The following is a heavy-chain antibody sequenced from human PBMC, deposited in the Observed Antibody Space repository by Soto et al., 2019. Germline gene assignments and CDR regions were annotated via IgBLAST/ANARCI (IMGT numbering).Heavy chain of an antibody. CDR1: GCTFSSSA. D-gene: IGHD1-1*01. V-gene: IGHV3-23*01. J-gene: IGHJ1*01. CDR2: ISGSGGAK. Sequence: GGSLRLSCVVSGCTFSSSAINWVRQGPGKGLEWVSTISGSGGAKFYADSVKGRFTISRDNSNNTVSLQMNSLRAEDAAVYYCAKDRSPGATTWNVYWGQGTMVTVSS. CDR3: AKDRSPGATTWNVY.